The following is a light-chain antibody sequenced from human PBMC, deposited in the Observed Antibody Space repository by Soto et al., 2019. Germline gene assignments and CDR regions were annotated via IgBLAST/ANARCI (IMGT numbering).Light chain of an antibody. CDR1: QSISSY. CDR3: QQSYSTPK. V-gene: IGKV1-39*01. CDR2: AAS. Sequence: DIQMTQSPSSLSASVGDRVTITCRASQSISSYLNWYQQKPGKAPKLLIYAASSLQSGVASRFSGSGSGTDFTLTSSSLQAEDFATYYCQQSYSTPKFGQGTKVEIK. J-gene: IGKJ1*01.